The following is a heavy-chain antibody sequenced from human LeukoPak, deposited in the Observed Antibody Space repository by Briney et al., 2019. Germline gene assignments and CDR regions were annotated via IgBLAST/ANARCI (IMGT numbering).Heavy chain of an antibody. J-gene: IGHJ4*02. CDR2: ISSNGGST. V-gene: IGHV3-64*01. CDR3: ARGLTYYYDSSGYSYRNYFDY. D-gene: IGHD3-22*01. Sequence: GGSPRLSCAASGFTFSSYAMHWVRQAPGKGLEYVSAISSNGGSTYYANSVKGRFTISRDNSKNTLYLQMGSLRAEDMAVYYCARGLTYYYDSSGYSYRNYFDYWGQGTLVTVSS. CDR1: GFTFSSYA.